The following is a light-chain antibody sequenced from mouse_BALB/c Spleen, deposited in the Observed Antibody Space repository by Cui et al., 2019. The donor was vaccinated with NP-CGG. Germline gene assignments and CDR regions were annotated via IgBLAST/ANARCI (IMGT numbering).Light chain of an antibody. V-gene: IGLV1*01. J-gene: IGLJ1*01. CDR3: ALWYSNHWV. Sequence: QALVRQDSALSTSPGETVTLTCRSSTGAVTTSNYANWVQEKPDHLFTGLIGGTNNRTPGVPARFSGSLIGDKAALTITGAQTEDESIYFCALWYSNHWVFGGGTKLTVL. CDR1: TGAVTTSNY. CDR2: GTN.